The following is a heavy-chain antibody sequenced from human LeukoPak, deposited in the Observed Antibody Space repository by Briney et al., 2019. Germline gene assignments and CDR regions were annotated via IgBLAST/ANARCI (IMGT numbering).Heavy chain of an antibody. V-gene: IGHV4-28*01. J-gene: IGHJ1*01. Sequence: PSETLSLTCGVSGYSISSSNWWGWIRQPPGKGLEWIGYIYYTGNSHYNPSLKSRVTMSVDTSKNQFSLKLSSVTTVDTAVYHCAMYDSTSGYLQHWGQGTLVTVSS. CDR2: IYYTGNS. D-gene: IGHD3-16*01. CDR1: GYSISSSNW. CDR3: AMYDSTSGYLQH.